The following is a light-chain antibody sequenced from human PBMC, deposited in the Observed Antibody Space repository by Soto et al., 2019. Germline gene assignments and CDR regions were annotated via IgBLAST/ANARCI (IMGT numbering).Light chain of an antibody. V-gene: IGLV3-21*02. CDR1: NIGGIS. Sequence: SYELIQPPSVSVAPGQTARITCGGDNIGGISVHWYQQKPGQAPVLVVHDDTDRPSGIPERFSGSKYGNTATLTISWVEAGDEADYYCQVWDSSSDHFVFGTGTKVTVL. J-gene: IGLJ1*01. CDR3: QVWDSSSDHFV. CDR2: DDT.